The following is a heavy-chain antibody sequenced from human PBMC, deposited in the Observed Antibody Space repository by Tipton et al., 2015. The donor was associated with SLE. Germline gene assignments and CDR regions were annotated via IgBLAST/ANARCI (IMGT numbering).Heavy chain of an antibody. CDR2: IYYSGGT. CDR1: GGSIGSHY. D-gene: IGHD2-15*01. V-gene: IGHV4-59*11. J-gene: IGHJ5*02. CDR3: ARDGRGYCDNSGCSEYHWFDP. Sequence: GLVKPSETLSLTCSVSGGSIGSHYWSWLRQAPGMGLEWIGYIYYSGGTNYNPSLKSRVTMSVDTSKNQFSLKLTSLTAADTALYYCARDGRGYCDNSGCSEYHWFDPWGQGTLVTVSS.